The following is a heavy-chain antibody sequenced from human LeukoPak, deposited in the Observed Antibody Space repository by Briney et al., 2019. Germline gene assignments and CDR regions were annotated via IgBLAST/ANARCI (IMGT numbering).Heavy chain of an antibody. D-gene: IGHD5-24*01. CDR3: ARDQGIYGDGIFDY. CDR2: ISSSSYI. CDR1: RFTFSSYS. V-gene: IGHV3-21*01. J-gene: IGHJ4*02. Sequence: GGSLRLSCAASRFTFSSYSMNWVRQAPGKGLEWVSSISSSSYIYYADSVKGRFTISRDNSKNTLYLQMNSLRAEDTAVYYCARDQGIYGDGIFDYWGQGTLVTVSS.